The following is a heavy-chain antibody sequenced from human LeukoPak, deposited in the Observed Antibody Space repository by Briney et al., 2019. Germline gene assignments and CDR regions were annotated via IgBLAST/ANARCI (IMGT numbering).Heavy chain of an antibody. J-gene: IGHJ4*02. CDR3: ARGRMETHSYYDFWSGYRPLYFDY. CDR1: GGSFSGYY. V-gene: IGHV4-34*01. Sequence: SSETVSLTCAVYGGSFSGYYWSWIRQPPGKGLEWIGEINHSGSTNYNPSLKSRVTISVDTSKNQFSLKLSSVTAADTAVYYCARGRMETHSYYDFWSGYRPLYFDYWGQGTLVTVSS. D-gene: IGHD3-3*01. CDR2: INHSGST.